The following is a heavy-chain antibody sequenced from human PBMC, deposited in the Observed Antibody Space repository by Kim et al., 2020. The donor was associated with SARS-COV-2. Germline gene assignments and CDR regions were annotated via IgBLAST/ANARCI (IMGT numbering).Heavy chain of an antibody. V-gene: IGHV4-34*01. J-gene: IGHJ3*02. Sequence: SETLSLTCAVYGGSFSGYYWSWIRQPPGKGLEWIGEINHSGSTNYNPSLKSRVTISVDTSKNQFSLKLSSVTAADTAVYYCARGRQWLVLPSSFHAFDIWGQGTMVTVSS. CDR2: INHSGST. CDR1: GGSFSGYY. CDR3: ARGRQWLVLPSSFHAFDI. D-gene: IGHD6-19*01.